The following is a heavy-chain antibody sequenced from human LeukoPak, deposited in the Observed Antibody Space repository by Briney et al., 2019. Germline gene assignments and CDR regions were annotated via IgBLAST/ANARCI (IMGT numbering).Heavy chain of an antibody. CDR2: ISGDGTST. CDR3: ARRVRSSGWYIFDY. J-gene: IGHJ4*02. V-gene: IGHV3-74*01. Sequence: PGGSLRLSCEASGFIFNNHWMHWVGQAPGTGQVWVSRISGDGTSTSYADSVKGRFTISRDNAKNTLYLQMNSLRAEDTAVYYCARRVRSSGWYIFDYWGQGTPVTVSA. CDR1: GFIFNNHW. D-gene: IGHD6-19*01.